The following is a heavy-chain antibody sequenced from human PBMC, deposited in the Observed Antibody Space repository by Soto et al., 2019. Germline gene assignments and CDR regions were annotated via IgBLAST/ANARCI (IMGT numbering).Heavy chain of an antibody. D-gene: IGHD6-13*01. J-gene: IGHJ6*02. Sequence: EVQLVESGGGLVKPGGSLRLSCAASGFTFSSYSMNWVRQAPGKGLEWVSSISSSSSYIYYADSVKGRFTISRDNAKNSLYLQMNSLRAEDTAVYYCARAGGVSIAAAELDVWGQGTTVTVSS. V-gene: IGHV3-21*01. CDR1: GFTFSSYS. CDR2: ISSSSSYI. CDR3: ARAGGVSIAAAELDV.